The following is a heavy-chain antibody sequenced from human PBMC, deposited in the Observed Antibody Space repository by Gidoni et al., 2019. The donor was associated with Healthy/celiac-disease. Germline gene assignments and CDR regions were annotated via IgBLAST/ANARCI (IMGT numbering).Heavy chain of an antibody. CDR1: GFPFSSYW. CDR2: IKQDGSEK. V-gene: IGHV3-7*01. CDR3: ARDGLTGSFRLDAFDI. Sequence: EVQLVESGGCLVQPGGSLGLSCASSGFPFSSYWRSWVRQAPGKWLEWVANIKQDGSEKYYVDAVKGRFTISRDNAKNSLYLQMNSLRAEDTAVYYCARDGLTGSFRLDAFDIWGQGTMVTVSS. J-gene: IGHJ3*02. D-gene: IGHD1-26*01.